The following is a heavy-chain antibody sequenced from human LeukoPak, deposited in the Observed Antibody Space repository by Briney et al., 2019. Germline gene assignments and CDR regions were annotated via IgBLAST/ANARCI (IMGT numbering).Heavy chain of an antibody. CDR2: ISRSSSAI. V-gene: IGHV3-48*02. J-gene: IGHJ6*02. Sequence: GGSLRLSCAASGFTFSSYGMSWVRQDPGNGLEWVSYISRSSSAIYSADSLKGRFTISRDNAKNSLYLQMNSLRDEDTAVYYCAREYYYNYYGLDVWGQGTTVTVSS. CDR3: AREYYYNYYGLDV. CDR1: GFTFSSYG.